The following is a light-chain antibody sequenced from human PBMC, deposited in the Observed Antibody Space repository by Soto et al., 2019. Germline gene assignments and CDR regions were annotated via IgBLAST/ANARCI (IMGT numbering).Light chain of an antibody. CDR3: GSYASSSSCV. V-gene: IGLV2-14*01. CDR2: EVT. CDR1: SSDVGGYNH. Sequence: QSVLTQPASVSGSPGQSITISCTGTSSDVGGYNHVSWYQIHPGKAPKLIIYEVTSRPSGVSYRFSGSKSGNSAALTISGLQAEDEADYYCGSYASSSSCVFGGGTKVTGL. J-gene: IGLJ1*01.